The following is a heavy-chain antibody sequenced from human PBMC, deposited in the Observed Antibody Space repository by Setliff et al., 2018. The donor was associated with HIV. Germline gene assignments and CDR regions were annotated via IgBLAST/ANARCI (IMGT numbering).Heavy chain of an antibody. CDR1: GGSISSYY. CDR3: VRASGPGTYWYFDL. D-gene: IGHD1-26*01. Sequence: SETLSLTCTVSGGSISSYYWSWIRQPPGKGLEWIGYIYYSGSTNYNPSLKSRVTISVDTSKNQFSLKLSSVTAADTAVYYCVRASGPGTYWYFDLWGRGTLVTVSS. CDR2: IYYSGST. V-gene: IGHV4-59*01. J-gene: IGHJ2*01.